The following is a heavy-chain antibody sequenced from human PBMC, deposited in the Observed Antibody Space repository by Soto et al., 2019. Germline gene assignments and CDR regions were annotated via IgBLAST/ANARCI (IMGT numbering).Heavy chain of an antibody. D-gene: IGHD2-21*01. Sequence: QVQLVESGGGLVNPGGSLRLSCAASGFSFSDYYMTWIRQAPGKGLEWISDISSSGDPTYYADSVRGRFTISRDNAKNSLYLQLNSLRGEYPAVYYCEMLLLRPWKFDFWGHGSLVTVSS. CDR1: GFSFSDYY. CDR3: EMLLLRPWKFDF. J-gene: IGHJ4*01. V-gene: IGHV3-11*01. CDR2: ISSSGDPT.